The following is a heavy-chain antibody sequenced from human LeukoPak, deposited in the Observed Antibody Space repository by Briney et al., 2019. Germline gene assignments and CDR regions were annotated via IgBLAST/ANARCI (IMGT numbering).Heavy chain of an antibody. J-gene: IGHJ4*02. V-gene: IGHV7-4-1*02. D-gene: IGHD6-19*01. CDR2: INTNTGNP. Sequence: GASVKVSCKASGYALTSYAMNWVRQAPGQGLEWMGWINTNTGNPTYAQGFTGRFVFSLDTSVSTAYLQISSLKAEDTAVYYCARVTDDSGWYEFDYWGQGTLVTVSS. CDR1: GYALTSYA. CDR3: ARVTDDSGWYEFDY.